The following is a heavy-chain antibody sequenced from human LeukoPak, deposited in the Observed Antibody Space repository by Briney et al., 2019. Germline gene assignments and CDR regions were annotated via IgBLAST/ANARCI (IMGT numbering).Heavy chain of an antibody. CDR3: ARAPLYCSSTSCRNWFDP. V-gene: IGHV4-34*01. Sequence: SETLSLTCAVYGGSFSGNSWIWIRQPPGKGLECIGEINHSGSTNYSPSLKSRVTISVDTSKNQFSLKLSSVTAADTAVYYCARAPLYCSSTSCRNWFDPWGQGTLVTVSS. D-gene: IGHD2-2*01. CDR2: INHSGST. J-gene: IGHJ5*02. CDR1: GGSFSGNS.